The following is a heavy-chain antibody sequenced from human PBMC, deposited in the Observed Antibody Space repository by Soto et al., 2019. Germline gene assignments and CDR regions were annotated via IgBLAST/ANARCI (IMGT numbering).Heavy chain of an antibody. CDR2: IDPSDSYT. V-gene: IGHV5-10-1*03. CDR1: GYSFTSYW. Sequence: EVQLVQSGAEVKKPGESLRISCKGSGYSFTSYWISWVRQMPGKGLEWMGRIDPSDSYTNYSPSFQGHVTISADKSISTAYLQWSSLKASDTAMYYCARLIGSSSYDYGMDVWGQGTTVTVSS. D-gene: IGHD1-26*01. J-gene: IGHJ6*02. CDR3: ARLIGSSSYDYGMDV.